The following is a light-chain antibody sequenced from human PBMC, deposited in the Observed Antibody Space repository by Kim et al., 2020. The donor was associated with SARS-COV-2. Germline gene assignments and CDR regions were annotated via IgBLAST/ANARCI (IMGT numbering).Light chain of an antibody. CDR3: QVWDSSSDHRVV. V-gene: IGLV3-1*01. J-gene: IGLJ2*01. CDR1: KLGDEY. CDR2: QDN. Sequence: SYELTQPPSVSVSPGQTASITCSGYKLGDEYVSWYQQKPGQSPVVVIYQDNQRPSGIPERFSGSNSGNTATLTISRVEAGDEADYYCQVWDSSSDHRVVFGGGTQLTVL.